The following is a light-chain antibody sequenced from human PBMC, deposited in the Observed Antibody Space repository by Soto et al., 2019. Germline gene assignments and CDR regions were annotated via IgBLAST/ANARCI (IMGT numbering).Light chain of an antibody. CDR1: SSNIGSNY. V-gene: IGLV1-47*01. Sequence: QLVLTQPPSASGTPGQRVTISCSGSSSNIGSNYVYWYQQVPGTAPKLLIYRNNQRPSGVPDRFSGSKSGTSASLAISGLRSEDEADYYCAAWDDSLSGLYVFGTGTKLTVL. J-gene: IGLJ1*01. CDR2: RNN. CDR3: AAWDDSLSGLYV.